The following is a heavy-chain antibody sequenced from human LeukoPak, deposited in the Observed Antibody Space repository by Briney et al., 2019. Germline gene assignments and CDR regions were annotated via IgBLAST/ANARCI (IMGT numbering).Heavy chain of an antibody. D-gene: IGHD1-14*01. Sequence: GGSLRLSCAASAFTSSSYAMNWVRQAPGKGLEWVSGISGGGGSTYYADSVKGRFTISRDNSKNTLYLQMDSLRAEDTALYYCAKGSGINHYHWIDPWGQGTLVTVSS. CDR2: ISGGGGST. V-gene: IGHV3-23*01. CDR1: AFTSSSYA. J-gene: IGHJ5*02. CDR3: AKGSGINHYHWIDP.